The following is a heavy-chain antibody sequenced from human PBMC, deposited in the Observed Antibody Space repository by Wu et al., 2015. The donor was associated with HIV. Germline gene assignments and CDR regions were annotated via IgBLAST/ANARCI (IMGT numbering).Heavy chain of an antibody. CDR2: IIPIFGTA. V-gene: IGHV1-69*15. CDR3: ARDDIQLWLRGYFDY. D-gene: IGHD5-18*01. Sequence: QVQVVQSGAEVKKPGSSVKVSCETSGGTFSSYAISWVRQAPGQGLEWMGRIIPIFGTANYAQKFQGRVTITADESTSTAYMELRSLRSDDTAVYYCARDDIQLWLRGYFDYWGQGTLVTGLL. CDR1: GGTFSSYA. J-gene: IGHJ4*02.